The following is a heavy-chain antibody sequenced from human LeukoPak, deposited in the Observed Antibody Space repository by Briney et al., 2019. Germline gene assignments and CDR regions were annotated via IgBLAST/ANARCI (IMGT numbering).Heavy chain of an antibody. V-gene: IGHV3-11*01. CDR3: ARDLTAVTSFDF. Sequence: GGSLRLSCAASGFIFSDYYMSWIRQAPGKGLEWISYISSSDNTIFYADSVKGRFTISRDNAKNSLYLQMNSLRAEDTAFYYCARDLTAVTSFDFGGQGTLVTVSS. D-gene: IGHD4-17*01. CDR2: ISSSDNTI. J-gene: IGHJ4*02. CDR1: GFIFSDYY.